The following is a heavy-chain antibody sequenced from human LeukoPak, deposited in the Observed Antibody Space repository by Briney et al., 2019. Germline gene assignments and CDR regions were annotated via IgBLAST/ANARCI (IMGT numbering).Heavy chain of an antibody. V-gene: IGHV3-7*01. CDR1: GFTFSSYW. Sequence: PGGSLRLSCAASGFTFSSYWMNWVRQAPGKGLEWVANIKQDGSEKYYVDSVKGRFTISRDNAKNSLYLQMNSLRAEDTAVYYCARDGVEPGIYFDYWGQGVLVTVSS. CDR3: ARDGVEPGIYFDY. D-gene: IGHD2-2*01. CDR2: IKQDGSEK. J-gene: IGHJ4*02.